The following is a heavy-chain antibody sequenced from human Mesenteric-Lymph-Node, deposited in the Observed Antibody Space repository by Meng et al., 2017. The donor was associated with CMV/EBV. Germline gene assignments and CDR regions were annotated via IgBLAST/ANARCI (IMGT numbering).Heavy chain of an antibody. CDR3: AREYVTIFGGYYGMDV. J-gene: IGHJ6*02. D-gene: IGHD3-3*01. CDR2: IYYSGST. V-gene: IGHV4-59*01. CDR1: GGSISSYY. Sequence: SETLSLTCTVSGGSISSYYWSWIRQPPGKGLEWIGYIYYSGSTNYNPSLKSRVTISVDTSKNQFSLKLNSVIAADTAVYFCAREYVTIFGGYYGMDVWGQGTTVTVSS.